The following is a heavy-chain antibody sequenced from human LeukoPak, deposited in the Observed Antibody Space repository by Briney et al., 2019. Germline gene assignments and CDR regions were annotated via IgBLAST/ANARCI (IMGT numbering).Heavy chain of an antibody. J-gene: IGHJ4*02. CDR1: GYTFTGYY. CDR3: AGGIGGSYHWPFDY. D-gene: IGHD1-26*01. Sequence: GASVKVSCKASGYTFTGYYMHWVRQAPGQGLEWMGWINPNSGGTNYAQKFQGRVTMTRDTSISTAYMELSRLRSDDTAVYYCAGGIGGSYHWPFDYWGQGTLVTVSS. CDR2: INPNSGGT. V-gene: IGHV1-2*02.